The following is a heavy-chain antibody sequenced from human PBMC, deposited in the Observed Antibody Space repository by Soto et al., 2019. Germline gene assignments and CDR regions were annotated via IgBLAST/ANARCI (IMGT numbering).Heavy chain of an antibody. J-gene: IGHJ5*02. CDR2: ASARNSNT. D-gene: IGHD6-13*01. CDR1: GCTFSSHV. CDR3: AKDETSHGRRGYSSSWYGWFDP. V-gene: IGHV3-23*01. Sequence: EVQLLESGGGLVQPGGSLRLSCEASGCTFSSHVMSWVRQAPGKGLEWVSAASARNSNTYYADSVKGRFTISRDNSKSTVYLQLDSLRVEDTAVYHCAKDETSHGRRGYSSSWYGWFDPWGQGTLVVVSS.